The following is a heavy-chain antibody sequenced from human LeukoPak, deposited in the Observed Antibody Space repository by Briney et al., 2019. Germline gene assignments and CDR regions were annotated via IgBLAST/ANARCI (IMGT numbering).Heavy chain of an antibody. CDR3: VRDRGWLSNPGYFDY. CDR2: ISSSGSHI. Sequence: GGSLRLSCAASGFTFRNYWMSWVRQAPGKGLEWVSSISSSGSHIYYADSVKGRITISRDNAKKSLYLQMNSLRAEDTAVYYCVRDRGWLSNPGYFDYWGRGTLVTV. J-gene: IGHJ4*02. CDR1: GFTFRNYW. D-gene: IGHD3-22*01. V-gene: IGHV3-21*01.